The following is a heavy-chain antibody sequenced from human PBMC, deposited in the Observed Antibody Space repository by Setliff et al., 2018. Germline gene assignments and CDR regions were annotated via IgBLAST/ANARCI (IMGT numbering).Heavy chain of an antibody. D-gene: IGHD5-18*01. CDR1: GGSLSSFY. CDR3: ARALLSPLGGTALVPIHFDH. V-gene: IGHV4-59*01. CDR2: IDYSGST. Sequence: SETLSLTCTVSGGSLSSFYWSWIRQPPGKGLEWIGYIDYSGSTYYNPSLESRVTISPDTSKNQFHLKVNSVTAADTAVYYCARALLSPLGGTALVPIHFDHWGQGILVTVSS. J-gene: IGHJ4*02.